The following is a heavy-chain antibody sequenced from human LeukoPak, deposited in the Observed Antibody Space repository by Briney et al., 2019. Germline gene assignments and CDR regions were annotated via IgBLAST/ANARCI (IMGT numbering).Heavy chain of an antibody. Sequence: ASVKVSCKTSGYSFADYYMHWVRQAPGQGPEWMGWINPKSGDTNYAQNFQGRVTMTRDTSFRTAYMEVSRLRSDDTGVYYCARERGRGPDTALDYWGQGSLVTVSS. J-gene: IGHJ4*02. CDR3: ARERGRGPDTALDY. V-gene: IGHV1-2*02. CDR1: GYSFADYY. CDR2: INPKSGDT. D-gene: IGHD5-18*01.